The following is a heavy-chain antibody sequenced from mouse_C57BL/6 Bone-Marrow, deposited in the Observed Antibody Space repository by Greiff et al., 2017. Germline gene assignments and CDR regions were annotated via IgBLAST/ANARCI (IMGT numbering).Heavy chain of an antibody. D-gene: IGHD1-1*01. Sequence: QVQLQQPGAELVRPGSSVKLSCKASGYTFTSYWMHWVKQRPIQGLEWIGNIHPSDSETHYNEQFKDKATLTVDKSSSTAYMQLSSLTSEDSAVYYCARTVFAAGVAAWGVWGAGTTVTVSS. CDR3: ARTVFAAGVAAWGV. CDR2: IHPSDSET. J-gene: IGHJ1*01. CDR1: GYTFTSYW. V-gene: IGHV1-52*01.